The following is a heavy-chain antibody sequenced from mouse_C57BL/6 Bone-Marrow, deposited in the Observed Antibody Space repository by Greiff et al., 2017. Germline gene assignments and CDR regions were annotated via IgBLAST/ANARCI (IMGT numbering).Heavy chain of an antibody. CDR3: ARGGYSNYPIAY. Sequence: VQLQQSGAELVKPGASVTISCKASGYTFTAYYLNWVKQKPGQGLEWIGKIGPGSGSTYYNEKFKGKATLTADKSTSTAYMQLSSLTSEDSAVYYCARGGYSNYPIAYWGQGTLVTVSA. J-gene: IGHJ3*01. D-gene: IGHD2-5*01. V-gene: IGHV1-77*01. CDR1: GYTFTAYY. CDR2: IGPGSGST.